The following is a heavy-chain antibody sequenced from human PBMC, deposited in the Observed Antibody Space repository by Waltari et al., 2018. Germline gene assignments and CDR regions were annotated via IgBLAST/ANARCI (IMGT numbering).Heavy chain of an antibody. CDR3: ARDPSQTYGSGSYGILDY. Sequence: QVQLVESGGGVVQPGRSLRLSCAASGFTFSSYGMHWVRQAPGKGLEWVAVIWYDGSKKYYADSVKGRFTISRDNSKNTLYMQMNSLRAEDTAVYYCARDPSQTYGSGSYGILDYWGQGTLVTVSS. CDR1: GFTFSSYG. CDR2: IWYDGSKK. D-gene: IGHD3-10*01. V-gene: IGHV3-33*01. J-gene: IGHJ4*02.